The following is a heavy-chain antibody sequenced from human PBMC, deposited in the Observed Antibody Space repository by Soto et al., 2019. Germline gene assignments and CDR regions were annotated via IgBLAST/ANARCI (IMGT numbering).Heavy chain of an antibody. J-gene: IGHJ3*02. V-gene: IGHV3-23*01. Sequence: GGSLRLSCAASGFTFSSYAMSWVRQAPGKGLEWVSAISGSGGSTYYADSVKGRFTISRDNSKNTLYLQMNSLRAEDTAVYYCAKDNIRSGSYKGAFDIWGQGTMVTVSS. D-gene: IGHD1-26*01. CDR2: ISGSGGST. CDR1: GFTFSSYA. CDR3: AKDNIRSGSYKGAFDI.